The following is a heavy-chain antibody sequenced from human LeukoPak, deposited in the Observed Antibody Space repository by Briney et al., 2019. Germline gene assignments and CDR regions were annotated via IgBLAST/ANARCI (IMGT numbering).Heavy chain of an antibody. D-gene: IGHD3-22*01. CDR3: ARDRGRGSNYDSSGYHPYSWFDP. V-gene: IGHV4-30-2*01. CDR2: ISHSGTT. Sequence: SQTLSLTCAVSGGSISSGGYSWSWLRQPPGTGLEWIGYISHSGTTYYNPSLKSRVTISVDRSKNQFSLKLSSVTAADTAVYYCARDRGRGSNYDSSGYHPYSWFDPWGQGTLVTVSS. J-gene: IGHJ5*02. CDR1: GGSISSGGYS.